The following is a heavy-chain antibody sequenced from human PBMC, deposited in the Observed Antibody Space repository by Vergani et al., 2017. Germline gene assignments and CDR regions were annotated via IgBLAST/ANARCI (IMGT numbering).Heavy chain of an antibody. CDR3: ARDWGSVDIEEGFDP. CDR1: GGSISSGDYY. J-gene: IGHJ5*02. D-gene: IGHD2-2*03. CDR2: IYYSGST. Sequence: QVQLQESGPGLVKPSQTLSLTCTVSGGSISSGDYYWSWIRQPPGKGLEWIGYIYYSGSTNYNPSLKSRVTISVDTSKNQLSLKLSAVTAADPAVYYCARDWGSVDIEEGFDPWGQGTLVTVSS. V-gene: IGHV4-30-4*08.